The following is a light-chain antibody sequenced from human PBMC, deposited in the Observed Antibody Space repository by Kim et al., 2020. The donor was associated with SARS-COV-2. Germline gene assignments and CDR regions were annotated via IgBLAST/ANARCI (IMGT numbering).Light chain of an antibody. V-gene: IGLV3-21*04. CDR1: NIGSKS. CDR3: QVWDSSSDVV. J-gene: IGLJ2*01. CDR2: YDS. Sequence: SYELTQPPSVSVAPGKTARITCGGNNIGSKSVHWYQQKPGQAPVLVIYYDSDRPSGIPERFSGSNSGNTATLTISRVEAGDEADYYRQVWDSSSDVVFGGGTQLTVL.